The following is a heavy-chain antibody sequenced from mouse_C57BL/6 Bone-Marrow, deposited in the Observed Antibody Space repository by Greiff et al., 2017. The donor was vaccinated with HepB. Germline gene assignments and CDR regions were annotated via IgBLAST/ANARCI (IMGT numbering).Heavy chain of an antibody. CDR3: ARDRGTPHYFDY. D-gene: IGHD4-1*01. J-gene: IGHJ2*01. V-gene: IGHV3-6*01. CDR1: GYSITSGYY. Sequence: EVKVEESGPGLVKPSQSLSLTCSVTGYSITSGYYWNWIRQFPGNKLEWMGYISYDGSNNYNPSLKNRISITRDTSKNQFFLKLNSVTTEDTATYYCARDRGTPHYFDYWGQGTTLTVSS. CDR2: ISYDGSN.